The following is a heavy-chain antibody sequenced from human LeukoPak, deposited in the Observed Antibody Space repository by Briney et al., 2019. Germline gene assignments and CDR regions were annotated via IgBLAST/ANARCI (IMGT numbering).Heavy chain of an antibody. V-gene: IGHV3-23*01. J-gene: IGHJ4*02. Sequence: GGSLRLSCAASGFTFSSYAMSWVRQAPGKGLEWVSAISGSGGSTYYADSVKGRFTISRDNSKNTLYLQMNSLRAEDTAVYYCAKRATVIRIYPYYFDYWGQGTLVTVSS. D-gene: IGHD4-17*01. CDR1: GFTFSSYA. CDR3: AKRATVIRIYPYYFDY. CDR2: ISGSGGST.